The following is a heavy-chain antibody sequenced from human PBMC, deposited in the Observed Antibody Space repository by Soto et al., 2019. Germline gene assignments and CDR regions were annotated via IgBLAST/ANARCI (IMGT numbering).Heavy chain of an antibody. D-gene: IGHD2-15*01. Sequence: GGSLRLSCVASGFTFSSYAMSWVRQAPGKGLEWVSTISGSGGSTYYADSVKGRFTISRDNSKNTLFLQMNSLRAEDTAIYYCAKDPPIWLGGYCSGGSCPFDYWGQGTLVTVSS. CDR3: AKDPPIWLGGYCSGGSCPFDY. CDR2: ISGSGGST. V-gene: IGHV3-23*01. J-gene: IGHJ4*02. CDR1: GFTFSSYA.